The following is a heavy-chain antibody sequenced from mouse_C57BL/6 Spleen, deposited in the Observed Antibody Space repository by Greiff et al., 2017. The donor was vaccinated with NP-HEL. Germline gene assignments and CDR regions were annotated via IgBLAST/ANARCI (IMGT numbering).Heavy chain of an antibody. CDR2: ISSGSSTI. Sequence: EVKVVESGGGLVKPGGSLKLSCAASGFTFSDYGMHWVRQAPEKGLEWVAYISSGSSTIYYADTVTGRFTISRDNAKNTLFLQMTSLRSEDTAMYYCARPGNYLYYAMDYWGQGTSVTVSS. CDR3: ARPGNYLYYAMDY. V-gene: IGHV5-17*01. CDR1: GFTFSDYG. J-gene: IGHJ4*01. D-gene: IGHD2-1*01.